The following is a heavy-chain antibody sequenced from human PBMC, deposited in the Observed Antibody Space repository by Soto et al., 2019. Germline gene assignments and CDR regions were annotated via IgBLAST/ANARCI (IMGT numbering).Heavy chain of an antibody. CDR3: ANDGAWVDSGSYWSYFQH. V-gene: IGHV3-30*18. J-gene: IGHJ1*01. D-gene: IGHD1-26*01. CDR1: GLTFSSYG. Sequence: QVQLVESGGGVVQPGRSLRLSCAASGLTFSSYGMHWVRQAPGKGLEWVAVISYDGSNKYYADSVKGRFTISRDNSKNTLYLQMNTLRAEDTAVYYCANDGAWVDSGSYWSYFQHWGQGSLVAVSS. CDR2: ISYDGSNK.